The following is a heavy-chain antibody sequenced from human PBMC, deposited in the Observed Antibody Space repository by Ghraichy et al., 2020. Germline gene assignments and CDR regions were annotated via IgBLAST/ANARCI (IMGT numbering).Heavy chain of an antibody. CDR2: INHSGST. J-gene: IGHJ5*02. D-gene: IGHD2-15*01. V-gene: IGHV4-34*01. CDR1: GGSFSGYY. CDR3: ARDIHCSGGSCYEWFDP. Sequence: SETLSLTCAVYGGSFSGYYWSWIRQPPGKGLEWIGEINHSGSTNYNPSLKSRVTISVDTSKNQSSLKLSSVTAADTAVYYCARDIHCSGGSCYEWFDPWGQGTLVTVSS.